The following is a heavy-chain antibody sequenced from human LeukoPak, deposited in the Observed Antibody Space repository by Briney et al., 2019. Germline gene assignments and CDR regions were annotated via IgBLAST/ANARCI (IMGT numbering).Heavy chain of an antibody. V-gene: IGHV3-33*01. J-gene: IGHJ6*02. Sequence: GGSLRLSCAASGFTFSSYGMHWVRQAPGKGLEWVAVIWYDGSNKYYADSVKGRFTISRDNSKNTLYLQMNSPRAEDTAVYYCARSHPDYYYGMDVWGQGTTVTVSS. CDR3: ARSHPDYYYGMDV. CDR1: GFTFSSYG. CDR2: IWYDGSNK.